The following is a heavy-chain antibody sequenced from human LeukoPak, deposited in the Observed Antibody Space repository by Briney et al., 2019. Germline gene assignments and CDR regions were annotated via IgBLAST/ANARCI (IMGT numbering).Heavy chain of an antibody. D-gene: IGHD6-19*01. CDR2: ISTSSTTT. V-gene: IGHV3-48*01. CDR1: GFTFSGYS. J-gene: IGHJ4*02. CDR3: ARESAVAVSRGDF. Sequence: PGGSLRLSCAASGFTFSGYSMNWVRQAPGKGLEWIAYISTSSTTTYYADSVKGRFTISRDNAKSSLYLQMSSLRAEDTAVYFCARESAVAVSRGDFWGQGTLVTVSS.